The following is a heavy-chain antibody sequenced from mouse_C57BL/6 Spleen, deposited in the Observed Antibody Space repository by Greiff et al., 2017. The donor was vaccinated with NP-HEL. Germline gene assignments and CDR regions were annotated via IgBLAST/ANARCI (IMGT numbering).Heavy chain of an antibody. CDR1: GFTFSSYA. CDR3: TRDPYYYGSSYGGAMDY. V-gene: IGHV5-9-1*02. D-gene: IGHD1-1*01. J-gene: IGHJ4*01. CDR2: ISSGGDYI. Sequence: EVKLVESGEGLVKPGGSLKLSCAASGFTFSSYAMSWVRQTPEKRLEWVAYISSGGDYIYYADTVKGRFTISRDNARNTLYLQMSSLKSEDTAMYYCTRDPYYYGSSYGGAMDYWGQGTSVTVSS.